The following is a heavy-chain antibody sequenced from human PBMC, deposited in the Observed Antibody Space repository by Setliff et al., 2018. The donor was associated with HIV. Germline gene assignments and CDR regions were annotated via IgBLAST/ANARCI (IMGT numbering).Heavy chain of an antibody. Sequence: ASVKVSCKASGYSFSTYSLHWVRQAPGQGLEWVGWISAGGHQTKYSEKFQDRVTITTVTSASTAYLQLSARRSEDTAVFYCAIGGGDGHPTWVYWGLGTLVTVSS. CDR1: GYSFSTYS. D-gene: IGHD3-16*01. J-gene: IGHJ4*02. CDR2: ISAGGHQT. V-gene: IGHV1-3*01. CDR3: AIGGGDGHPTWVY.